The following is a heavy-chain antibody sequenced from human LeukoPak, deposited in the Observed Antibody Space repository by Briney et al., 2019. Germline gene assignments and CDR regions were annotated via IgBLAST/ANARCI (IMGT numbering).Heavy chain of an antibody. CDR1: GYSISSGYY. CDR2: IYHSGST. CDR3: ARGPASGSDFAWFDP. Sequence: PSETLSLTCAVSGYSISSGYYWGWIRQPPGKGLEWIGSIYHSGSTYYNPSLKSRVTILVDMSKSQFSLELRSVTAADTAVYYCARGPASGSDFAWFDPWGQGTLVTVSS. J-gene: IGHJ5*02. D-gene: IGHD3-10*01. V-gene: IGHV4-38-2*01.